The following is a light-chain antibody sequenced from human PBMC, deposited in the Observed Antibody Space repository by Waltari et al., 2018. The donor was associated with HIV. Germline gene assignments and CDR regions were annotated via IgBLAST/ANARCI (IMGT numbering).Light chain of an antibody. V-gene: IGLV1-47*01. Sequence: QSVLTQPPSASGTPGQRVTISCSGSSSIIGNNFFWYKQLPGTAPKLLIYRNDQRPSGVPDRFSGSKSGASASLAISGLRSEDEADYYCATWDDSLSGPVFGVGTKLTVL. CDR1: SSIIGNNF. J-gene: IGLJ3*02. CDR3: ATWDDSLSGPV. CDR2: RND.